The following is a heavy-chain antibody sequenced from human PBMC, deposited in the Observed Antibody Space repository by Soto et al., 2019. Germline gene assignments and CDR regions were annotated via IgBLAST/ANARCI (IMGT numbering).Heavy chain of an antibody. D-gene: IGHD1-1*01. CDR1: GFSFSSYS. Sequence: GSLRLSCAASGFSFSSYSMNWVRQAPGKGLEWVSFISSSGVIYYADSVKGRFSISRDNAKNSLSLQMFSLRDEDTAIYFCATDHFGSNSDALEYGGQGTPVTVSS. J-gene: IGHJ4*02. V-gene: IGHV3-48*02. CDR2: ISSSGVI. CDR3: ATDHFGSNSDALEY.